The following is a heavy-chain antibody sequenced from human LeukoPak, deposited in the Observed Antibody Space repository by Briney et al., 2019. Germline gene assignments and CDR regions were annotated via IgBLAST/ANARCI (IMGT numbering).Heavy chain of an antibody. CDR3: AREDSTKVFDY. CDR2: INPSGGST. V-gene: IGHV1-46*01. J-gene: IGHJ4*02. D-gene: IGHD2/OR15-2a*01. CDR1: GYTFTSYY. Sequence: ASVEVSCKASGYTFTSYYMHWVRQAPGQGLEWMGIINPSGGSTSYAQKFQGRVTMTRDTSTSTVYMELSSLRSEDTAVYYCAREDSTKVFDYWGQGTLVTVSS.